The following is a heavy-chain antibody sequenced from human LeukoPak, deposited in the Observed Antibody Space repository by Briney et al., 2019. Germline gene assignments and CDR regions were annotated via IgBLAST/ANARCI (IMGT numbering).Heavy chain of an antibody. D-gene: IGHD3-22*01. CDR3: ARALVVVIRGNDAFDI. CDR2: INPKSGGT. J-gene: IGHJ3*02. V-gene: IGHV1-2*02. Sequence: ASVKVSCKASGYTFTAYYVHWVRQAPGQGLEWMGWINPKSGGTNYAQKFQGRVTMTRDTSISTAYMELSRLRSDDTAVYYCARALVVVIRGNDAFDIWGQGTMVTVSS. CDR1: GYTFTAYY.